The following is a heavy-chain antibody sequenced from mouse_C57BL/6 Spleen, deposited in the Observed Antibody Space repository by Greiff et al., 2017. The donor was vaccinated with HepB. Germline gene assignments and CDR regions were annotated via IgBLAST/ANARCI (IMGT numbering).Heavy chain of an antibody. Sequence: SGPELVKPGASVKISCKASGYSFTGYYMNWVKQSPEKSLEWIGEINPSTGGTTYNQKFKAKATLTVDKSSSTAYMQLKSLTSEDSAVYYCAGPYYYAMDYWGQGTSVTVSS. J-gene: IGHJ4*01. CDR3: AGPYYYAMDY. V-gene: IGHV1-42*01. CDR1: GYSFTGYY. CDR2: INPSTGGT.